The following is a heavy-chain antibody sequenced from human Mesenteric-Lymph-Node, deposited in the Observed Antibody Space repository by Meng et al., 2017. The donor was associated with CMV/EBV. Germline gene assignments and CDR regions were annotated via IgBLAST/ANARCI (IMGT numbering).Heavy chain of an antibody. CDR2: IYYSGST. CDR3: ALEGYCSSTSCFRGRFDP. D-gene: IGHD2-2*01. J-gene: IGHJ5*02. V-gene: IGHV4-30-4*08. CDR1: GGSISSGDYY. Sequence: LRLSCTVSGGSISSGDYYWSWIRQPPGKGLEWIGYIYYSGSTYYNPSLKSRVTISVDTSKNQFSLKLSSVTAADTAVYYCALEGYCSSTSCFRGRFDPWGQGTLVTVSS.